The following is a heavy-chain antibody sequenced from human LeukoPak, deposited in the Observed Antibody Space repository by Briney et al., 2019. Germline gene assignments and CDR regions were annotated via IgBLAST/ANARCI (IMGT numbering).Heavy chain of an antibody. CDR3: AKLHSTSHFPDAFDI. CDR1: GFTFDDYA. CDR2: ISWNSGSI. Sequence: QAGGSLRLSCAASGFTFDDYAMHWVRQAPGKGLEWVSGISWNSGSIGYADSVKGRFTISRDNAKNSLYLQMNSLRAEDTALYYCAKLHSTSHFPDAFDIWGQGTMVTVSS. V-gene: IGHV3-9*01. J-gene: IGHJ3*02. D-gene: IGHD2-2*01.